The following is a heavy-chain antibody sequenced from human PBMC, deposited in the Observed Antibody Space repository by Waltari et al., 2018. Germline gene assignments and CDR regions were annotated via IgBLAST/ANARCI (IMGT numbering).Heavy chain of an antibody. J-gene: IGHJ5*02. D-gene: IGHD6-13*01. CDR3: ARQKYRIAAAGTLNWFDP. Sequence: QLQLQASGPGLVKTSETLSHPCTVSGGSISRSSYYWGRTRPPPGEGLEWIGRIYYSGSTYYNPSLKSRVTISVDTSKNQFSLKLSSVTAADTAVYYCARQKYRIAAAGTLNWFDPWGQGTLVTVSS. V-gene: IGHV4-39*07. CDR1: GGSISRSSYY. CDR2: IYYSGST.